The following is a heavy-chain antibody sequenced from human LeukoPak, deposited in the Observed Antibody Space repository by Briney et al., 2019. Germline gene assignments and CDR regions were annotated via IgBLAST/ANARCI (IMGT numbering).Heavy chain of an antibody. CDR2: IYSGGST. D-gene: IGHD3-22*01. Sequence: GGSLRLSCAASGFTVSSNYMSWVRQAPGKGLEWVSVIYSGGSTYYADSVKGRFTISRDNSKNTLYLQMNSLRAEDTAVYYCAKDYDTLGDGMDVWGQGTTVTVSS. CDR3: AKDYDTLGDGMDV. CDR1: GFTVSSNY. V-gene: IGHV3-66*01. J-gene: IGHJ6*02.